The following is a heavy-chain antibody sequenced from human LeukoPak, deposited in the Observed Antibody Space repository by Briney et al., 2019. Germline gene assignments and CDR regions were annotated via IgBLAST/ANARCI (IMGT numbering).Heavy chain of an antibody. V-gene: IGHV1-46*01. CDR2: INPSGGST. D-gene: IGHD3-22*01. J-gene: IGHJ4*02. CDR1: GYTFTSYY. Sequence: GASVKVSCKASGYTFTSYYMHWVRQAPGQGLEWMGIINPSGGSTSYAQKFQGRVTMTRDTSTSTVYMELSSLRSEDTAVYYCARDQFALEYYYDSSGSFDYWGQGTLVTASS. CDR3: ARDQFALEYYYDSSGSFDY.